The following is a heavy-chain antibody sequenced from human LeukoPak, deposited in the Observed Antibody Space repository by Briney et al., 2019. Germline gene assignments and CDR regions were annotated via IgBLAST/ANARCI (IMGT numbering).Heavy chain of an antibody. CDR1: GFTFSSYS. CDR2: ISSSSSYI. CDR3: AREYYDFWSGYYSDSGMDV. V-gene: IGHV3-21*01. J-gene: IGHJ6*02. Sequence: GGSLRLSCAAPGFTFSSYSMNWVRQAPGKGLEWVSSISSSSSYIYYADSVKGRFTISRDNAKNSLYLQMNSLRAEDTAVYYCAREYYDFWSGYYSDSGMDVWGQGTTVTVSS. D-gene: IGHD3-3*01.